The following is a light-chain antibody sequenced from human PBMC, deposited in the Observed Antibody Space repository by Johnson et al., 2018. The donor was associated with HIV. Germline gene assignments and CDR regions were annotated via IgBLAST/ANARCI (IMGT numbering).Light chain of an antibody. J-gene: IGLJ1*01. V-gene: IGLV1-51*02. CDR1: SSNIGNNY. Sequence: QSVLTQPPSVSAAPGQKVTISCSGSSSNIGNNYVSWYQQLPGTAPKLLIYENNMRPSGIPDRFSGSKSATSATLGNAGLLSGDEADYYCGTWDNSLSTGAVFGTRTKVTVL. CDR2: ENN. CDR3: GTWDNSLSTGAV.